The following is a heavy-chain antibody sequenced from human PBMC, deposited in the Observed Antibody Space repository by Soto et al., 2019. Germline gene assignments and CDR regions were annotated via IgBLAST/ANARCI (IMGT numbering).Heavy chain of an antibody. V-gene: IGHV1-3*01. D-gene: IGHD2-15*01. CDR1: GYTFTSYA. Sequence: ASVKVSCKASGYTFTSYAMHWVRQAPGQRLEWMGWINAGNGNTKYSQKFQGRVTITRDTSASTAYMELSSLRSEDTAVYYCAVGFSRIGYNWFDPWGQGTLVTVSS. J-gene: IGHJ5*02. CDR2: INAGNGNT. CDR3: AVGFSRIGYNWFDP.